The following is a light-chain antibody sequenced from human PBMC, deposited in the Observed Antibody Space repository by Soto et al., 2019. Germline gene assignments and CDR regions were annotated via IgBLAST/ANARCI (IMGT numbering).Light chain of an antibody. CDR3: QQRSNWPRGT. V-gene: IGKV3D-20*02. J-gene: IGKJ1*01. Sequence: EIVMTQSPATLSVSPGERATLSCRASQSVSSSYLAWYQQKPGQAPRLLIYGASSRAAAIPDRFSGSGSGTDFTLTISSLEPEDFAVYYCQQRSNWPRGTFGQGTKVDI. CDR2: GAS. CDR1: QSVSSSY.